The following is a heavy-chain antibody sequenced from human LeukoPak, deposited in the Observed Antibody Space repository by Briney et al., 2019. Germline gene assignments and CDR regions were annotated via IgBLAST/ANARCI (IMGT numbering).Heavy chain of an antibody. V-gene: IGHV3-21*01. D-gene: IGHD3-22*01. Sequence: KAGGSLRLSCAASGFTFSSYSMNWVGQGPGKGLEGVSSISSSSSYIYYEDSVKGRFTISRDNAKNSLYLQMNSLRAEDTAVYYCASSMIVVVHDAFDIWGQGTMVTVSS. J-gene: IGHJ3*02. CDR1: GFTFSSYS. CDR2: ISSSSSYI. CDR3: ASSMIVVVHDAFDI.